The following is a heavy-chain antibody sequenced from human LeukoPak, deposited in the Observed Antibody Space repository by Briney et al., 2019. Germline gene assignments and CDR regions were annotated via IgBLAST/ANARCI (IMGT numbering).Heavy chain of an antibody. CDR1: GLGVSSNF. Sequence: GGSLRLSCAATGLGVSSNFMSWVRQAPGKGLEWVSVIYGGGSTYYADSVKGRFTISRDTPKNTLYLQMNSLRVEDTAVYYCAKDPIFGVVKDYWGQGTLVTVSS. J-gene: IGHJ4*02. CDR3: AKDPIFGVVKDY. CDR2: IYGGGST. D-gene: IGHD3-3*01. V-gene: IGHV3-53*01.